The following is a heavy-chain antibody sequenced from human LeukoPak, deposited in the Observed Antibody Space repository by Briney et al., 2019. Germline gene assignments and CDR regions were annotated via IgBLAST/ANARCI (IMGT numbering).Heavy chain of an antibody. CDR2: IYYSGST. V-gene: IGHV4-30-4*01. Sequence: SQTLSLTCTVPGGSISSGDYYWSWIRQPPGKGLEWIGYIYYSGSTYYDPSLKSRVTISVDTSKNQFSLKLSSVTAADTAVYYCARERINGGTGTYIFDYWGQGTLVTVSS. J-gene: IGHJ4*02. D-gene: IGHD3-10*01. CDR3: ARERINGGTGTYIFDY. CDR1: GGSISSGDYY.